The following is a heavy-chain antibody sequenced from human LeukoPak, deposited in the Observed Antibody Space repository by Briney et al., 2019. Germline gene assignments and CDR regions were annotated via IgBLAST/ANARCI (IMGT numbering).Heavy chain of an antibody. V-gene: IGHV1-69*01. CDR2: IIPIFGTA. Sequence: SAKVSCKASGGTFSSYAISWVRQAPGQGLEWMGGIIPIFGTANYAQKFQGTATITAEESTSTAYMELSSMRSEDTAVYYCARSHYCSSTSCSPGSWFDPWGQGTIVTTSS. CDR1: GGTFSSYA. J-gene: IGHJ5*02. D-gene: IGHD2-2*01. CDR3: ARSHYCSSTSCSPGSWFDP.